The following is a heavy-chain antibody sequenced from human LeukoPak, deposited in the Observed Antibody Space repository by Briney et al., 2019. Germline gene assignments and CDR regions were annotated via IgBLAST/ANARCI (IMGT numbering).Heavy chain of an antibody. Sequence: PGGSLRLSCVASGFSFSAYTMHWVRQAPGKGLVWVSRIHSDGSSTSYADSVKGRFTISRDNAKNTLYLQMHSLRAEDTAVYYCAGYSGSYYGFDYWGQGTLVTVSS. D-gene: IGHD1-26*01. CDR1: GFSFSAYT. J-gene: IGHJ4*02. CDR2: IHSDGSST. V-gene: IGHV3-74*01. CDR3: AGYSGSYYGFDY.